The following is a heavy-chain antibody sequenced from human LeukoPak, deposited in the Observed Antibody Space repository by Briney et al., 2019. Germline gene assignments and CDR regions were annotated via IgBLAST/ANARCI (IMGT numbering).Heavy chain of an antibody. Sequence: SETLSLTCTVSGGSISSYYWSWIRQPPGKGLEWIGYIYYSGSTNYNPSLKSRVTISVDTSKNQFSLKLSSVTAADTAVYYCARGASSSPYAFDIWGQGTMVTVPS. CDR1: GGSISSYY. CDR3: ARGASSSPYAFDI. D-gene: IGHD6-13*01. J-gene: IGHJ3*02. V-gene: IGHV4-59*01. CDR2: IYYSGST.